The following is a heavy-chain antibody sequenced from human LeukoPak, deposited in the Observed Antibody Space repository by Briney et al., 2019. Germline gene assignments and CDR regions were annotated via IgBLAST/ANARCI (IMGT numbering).Heavy chain of an antibody. V-gene: IGHV3-66*02. CDR3: ARDHYDSSGYYYAGWFDP. J-gene: IGHJ5*02. CDR2: IYSGGST. Sequence: GGSLRLSCAASGFTVSSNYMSWVRQAPGKGLEWVSVIYSGGSTYYADSVKGRFTISRDNSKNTLYLQMNSLRAEYTAVYYCARDHYDSSGYYYAGWFDPWGQGTLVTVSS. D-gene: IGHD3-22*01. CDR1: GFTVSSNY.